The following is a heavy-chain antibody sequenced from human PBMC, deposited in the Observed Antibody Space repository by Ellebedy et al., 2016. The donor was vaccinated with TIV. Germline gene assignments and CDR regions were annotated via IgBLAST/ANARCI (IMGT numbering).Heavy chain of an antibody. CDR1: GFTFNSYA. J-gene: IGHJ3*01. CDR2: MSNDGSNT. Sequence: GESLKISCAASGFTFNSYAMHWVRQAPGKGLEWVAVMSNDGSNTYYVDSVKGRFTISRDNSKDTLFLQMNSLRAEDTAIYFCARDPVGVGPAFDVWGQGTMVTVSS. V-gene: IGHV3-30*03. D-gene: IGHD4-23*01. CDR3: ARDPVGVGPAFDV.